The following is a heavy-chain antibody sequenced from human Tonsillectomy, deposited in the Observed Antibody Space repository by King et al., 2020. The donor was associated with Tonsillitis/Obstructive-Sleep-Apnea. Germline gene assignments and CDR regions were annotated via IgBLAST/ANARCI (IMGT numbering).Heavy chain of an antibody. J-gene: IGHJ5*02. D-gene: IGHD2-15*01. V-gene: IGHV3-9*01. CDR2: FTWNTGSI. Sequence: VQLVESGGGLVQPGRSLRLSCAASGFTFDDYAMHWVRQGPGKGLEWVSGFTWNTGSIGYADSVRGRFTISRDNAKNSLYLQMNSLRAEDTALIYCAKGGGRGVVVPNWFDPWGQGTLVTVSS. CDR1: GFTFDDYA. CDR3: AKGGGRGVVVPNWFDP.